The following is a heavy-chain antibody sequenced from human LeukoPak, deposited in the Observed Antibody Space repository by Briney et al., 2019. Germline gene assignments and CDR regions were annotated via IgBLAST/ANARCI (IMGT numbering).Heavy chain of an antibody. J-gene: IGHJ3*02. Sequence: PGGSLRLSCAASGFTVSNNYMNWVRQAPGKGLEWVSVMYSGGTTYYADSVKGRFSISRDKSKNTVFLQMSSLKAEDTAVYYCASPSSGQSFDSWGQGRTVTVS. V-gene: IGHV3-53*01. CDR3: ASPSSGQSFDS. CDR1: GFTVSNNY. D-gene: IGHD3-22*01. CDR2: MYSGGTT.